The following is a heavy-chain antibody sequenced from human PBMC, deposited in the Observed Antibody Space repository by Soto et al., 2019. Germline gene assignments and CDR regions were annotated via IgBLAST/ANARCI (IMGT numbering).Heavy chain of an antibody. CDR2: IKNIFSTA. J-gene: IGHJ4*02. CDR3: SRDTKGSTPLVTNGDY. CDR1: GGAFSSYA. V-gene: IGHV1-69*06. D-gene: IGHD2-8*01. Sequence: SVKGSCKASGGAFSSYAISWVRQAPGQGLEWTGGIKNIFSTANYAQKFQCRVTITADKSTSTAYMELSSLRSEDTAVYYCSRDTKGSTPLVTNGDYWGQGTMVTFSS.